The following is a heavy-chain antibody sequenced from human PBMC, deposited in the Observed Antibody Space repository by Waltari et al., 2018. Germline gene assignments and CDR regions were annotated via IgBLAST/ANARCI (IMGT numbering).Heavy chain of an antibody. CDR1: GGSFSGYY. D-gene: IGHD6-19*01. CDR3: ARGAVAGHIDY. V-gene: IGHV4-34*01. Sequence: QVQLQQWGAGLLKPSETLSLTCAVYGGSFSGYYWSWIRQPPGKGLEWMGEINHSGSTNYNPSLKSRVTISVDTSKNQFSLKLSSVTAADTAVYYCARGAVAGHIDYWGQGTLVTVSS. CDR2: INHSGST. J-gene: IGHJ4*02.